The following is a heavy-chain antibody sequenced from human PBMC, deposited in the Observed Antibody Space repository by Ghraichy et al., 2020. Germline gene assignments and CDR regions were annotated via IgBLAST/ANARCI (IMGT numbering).Heavy chain of an antibody. V-gene: IGHV1-69*13. CDR3: ASKGYDFWSGYYSINVY. D-gene: IGHD3-3*01. J-gene: IGHJ4*02. Sequence: SVKVSCKASGGTFSSYAISWVRQAPGQGLEWMGGIIPIFGTANYAQKFQGRVTITADESTSTAYMELSSLRSEDTAVYYCASKGYDFWSGYYSINVYWGQGTLVTVSS. CDR2: IIPIFGTA. CDR1: GGTFSSYA.